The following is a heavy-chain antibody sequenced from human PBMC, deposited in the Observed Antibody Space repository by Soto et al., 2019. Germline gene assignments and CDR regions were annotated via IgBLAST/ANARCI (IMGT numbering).Heavy chain of an antibody. V-gene: IGHV1-69*13. CDR2: IIPIFGTA. Sequence: GASVKVSCKASGGTFSSYAISWVRQAPGQGLEWMGGIIPIFGTANYAQKFQGRVTITADESTSTAYMELSSLRSEDTAVYYCARVFGVVSDPINYYYYGMDVWGQGTTVTSP. D-gene: IGHD3-3*01. CDR1: GGTFSSYA. J-gene: IGHJ6*02. CDR3: ARVFGVVSDPINYYYYGMDV.